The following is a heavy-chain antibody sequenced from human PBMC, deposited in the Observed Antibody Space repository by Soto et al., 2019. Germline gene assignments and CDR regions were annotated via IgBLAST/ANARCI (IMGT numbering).Heavy chain of an antibody. J-gene: IGHJ4*02. CDR1: GFTFSNYA. D-gene: IGHD6-13*01. Sequence: EVQLLESGGGLVQPGGSLRLSCAASGFTFSNYAVTWVRQAPGKGLEWVSTISGSGGSTYYADSVKGRFTISRDNSRNTLYRQMNRLRAEDTAVYYCAKDQGSSWYEIDYWGQGTLVTVSS. CDR3: AKDQGSSWYEIDY. V-gene: IGHV3-23*01. CDR2: ISGSGGST.